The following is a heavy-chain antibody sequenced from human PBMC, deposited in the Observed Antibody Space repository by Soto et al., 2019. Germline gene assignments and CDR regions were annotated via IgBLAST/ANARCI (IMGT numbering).Heavy chain of an antibody. Sequence: ASVKVSCKTSGYTFSNYGITWVRQAPGQPLEWLGWISLYSDGTNYAQKFQGRVSMTTDASTTTAYMELRSLRSDDTAVYYCARVVPGAEAWFGPWGQGTLVTVS. CDR2: ISLYSDGT. D-gene: IGHD2-2*01. V-gene: IGHV1-18*01. CDR1: GYTFSNYG. CDR3: ARVVPGAEAWFGP. J-gene: IGHJ5*02.